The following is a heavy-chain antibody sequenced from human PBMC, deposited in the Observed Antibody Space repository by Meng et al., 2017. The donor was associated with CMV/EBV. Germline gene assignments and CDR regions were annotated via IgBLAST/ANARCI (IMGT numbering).Heavy chain of an antibody. D-gene: IGHD6-13*01. V-gene: IGHV1-18*01. CDR3: AREAAEADAFDI. CDR1: GYTFTSYG. Sequence: ASVKVSCKASGYTFTSYGISWVRQAPGQGLEWMGWISAYNGNTNYAQKLQGRDTMTTDTSTSTAYMELRSLRSDDTAVYYCAREAAEADAFDIWGQGTMVTVSS. CDR2: ISAYNGNT. J-gene: IGHJ3*02.